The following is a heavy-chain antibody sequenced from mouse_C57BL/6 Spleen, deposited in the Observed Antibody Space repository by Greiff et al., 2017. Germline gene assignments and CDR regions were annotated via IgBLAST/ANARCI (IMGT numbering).Heavy chain of an antibody. CDR1: GYSITSGYY. CDR2: ISYDGSN. J-gene: IGHJ3*01. V-gene: IGHV3-6*01. Sequence: DVQLQESGPGLVKPSQSLSLTCSVTGYSITSGYYWNWIRQFPGNKLEWMGYISYDGSNNYNPTLKNRISITRDTSKNQFFLKLNSVTTEDTATYYCARRDGYYDWFAYWGQGTLVTVSA. CDR3: ARRDGYYDWFAY. D-gene: IGHD2-3*01.